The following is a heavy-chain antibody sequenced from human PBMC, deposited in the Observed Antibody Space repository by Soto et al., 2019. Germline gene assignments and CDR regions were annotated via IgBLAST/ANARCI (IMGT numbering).Heavy chain of an antibody. D-gene: IGHD3-22*01. CDR3: AKDATYYYDSSGSLDY. Sequence: PGGSLRLSCAASGFTFSSYGMHWVRQAPGKGLEWVAVISYDGSNKYYADSVKGRFTISRDNSKNTLYLQMNSLRAEDTAVYYCAKDATYYYDSSGSLDYWGQGTLVTVSS. V-gene: IGHV3-30*18. J-gene: IGHJ4*02. CDR2: ISYDGSNK. CDR1: GFTFSSYG.